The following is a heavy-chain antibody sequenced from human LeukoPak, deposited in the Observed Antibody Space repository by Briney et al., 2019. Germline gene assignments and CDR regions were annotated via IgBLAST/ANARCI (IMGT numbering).Heavy chain of an antibody. V-gene: IGHV1-18*01. CDR2: ISAYNANT. CDR1: GYTFTSYG. D-gene: IGHD1-26*01. J-gene: IGHJ4*02. CDR3: ARDPARSGTYDY. Sequence: ASVKVSCKASGYTFTSYGISWVRQGPGQGLEWMGWISAYNANTNYAQKLLGRVTMTTDTSTSTAYMELRSLRPDDTAVYYCARDPARSGTYDYWGQGTLVTVSS.